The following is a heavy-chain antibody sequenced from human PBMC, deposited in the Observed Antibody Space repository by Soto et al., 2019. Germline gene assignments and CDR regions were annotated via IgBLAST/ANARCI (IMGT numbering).Heavy chain of an antibody. J-gene: IGHJ4*02. D-gene: IGHD3-22*01. Sequence: ASVKVSCKASGYTFTSYYMHWVRQAPGQGLEWMGIINPSGGSTSYAQKFQGRVTMTRDTSTSTVYMELSSLRSEDTAVYYCARDLGYYDSSGYSTRLDYWGQGTLVTVSS. CDR3: ARDLGYYDSSGYSTRLDY. CDR2: INPSGGST. V-gene: IGHV1-46*01. CDR1: GYTFTSYY.